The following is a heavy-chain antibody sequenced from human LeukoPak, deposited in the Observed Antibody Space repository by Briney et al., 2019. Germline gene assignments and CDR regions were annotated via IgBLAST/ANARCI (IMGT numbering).Heavy chain of an antibody. CDR1: GGSISSGDYY. CDR3: ARVIVVVPAAGGVFDP. J-gene: IGHJ5*02. CDR2: IYYSGST. V-gene: IGHV4-30-4*01. Sequence: PSQTLSLTCTVSGGSISSGDYYWSWIRQPPGKGLEWIGYIYYSGSTYYNPSLKSRVTISVDTSKNQFSLKLSSVTAADTAVYYCARVIVVVPAAGGVFDPWGQGTLVTVSS. D-gene: IGHD2-2*01.